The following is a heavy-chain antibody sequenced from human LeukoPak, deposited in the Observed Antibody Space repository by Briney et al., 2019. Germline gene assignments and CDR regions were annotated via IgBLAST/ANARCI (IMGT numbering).Heavy chain of an antibody. D-gene: IGHD6-13*01. CDR3: ANSIAAAGTPSFDY. Sequence: GGSLRLSCAASGFTFSSYAMSWVRQAPGKGLEWVSDISGSGGSTYYADSVKGRFTISRDNSKNTLYLQMNSLRAEDTAVYYCANSIAAAGTPSFDYWGQGTLVTISS. CDR1: GFTFSSYA. V-gene: IGHV3-23*01. CDR2: ISGSGGST. J-gene: IGHJ4*02.